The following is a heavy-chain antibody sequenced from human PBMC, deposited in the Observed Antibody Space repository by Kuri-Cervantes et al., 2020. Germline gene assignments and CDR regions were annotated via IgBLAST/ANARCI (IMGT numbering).Heavy chain of an antibody. CDR1: GFTFSSYA. CDR2: ISYDGSNK. Sequence: GGSLRLSCAASGFTFSSYAMHRVRQAPGKGLEWVAVISYDGSNKYYADSVKGRFTISRDNSKNTLYLQMNSLRAEDTAVYYCAKDQSGYWGQGTLVTVSS. V-gene: IGHV3-30*07. CDR3: AKDQSGY. J-gene: IGHJ4*02.